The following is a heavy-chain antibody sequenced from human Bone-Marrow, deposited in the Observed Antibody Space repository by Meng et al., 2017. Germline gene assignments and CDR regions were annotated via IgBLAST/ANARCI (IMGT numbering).Heavy chain of an antibody. CDR3: AREWGTLATAADDY. V-gene: IGHV4-39*07. J-gene: IGHJ4*02. CDR2: IHDSGSN. D-gene: IGHD6-13*01. Sequence: QRLLQERRPGVATLSETQSLPCTVSVGSISASSLYWGWIRRAPGKGLEWIGTIHDSGSNYYNPSLKSRVTISADTSNSQFSLKLSSVTAADTAVYYCAREWGTLATAADDYWGQGTLVTVSS. CDR1: VGSISASSLY.